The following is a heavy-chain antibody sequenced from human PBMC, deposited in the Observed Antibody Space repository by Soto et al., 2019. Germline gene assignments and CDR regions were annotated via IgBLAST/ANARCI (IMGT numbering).Heavy chain of an antibody. D-gene: IGHD3-22*01. J-gene: IGHJ4*02. CDR3: ARGASYYYDSSGLRTFDY. CDR2: IYTSGST. V-gene: IGHV4-4*07. CDR1: GGSISSYY. Sequence: PSETLSLTCTVSGGSISSYYWSWIRQPAGKGLEWIERIYTSGSTNYNPSLKSRVTMSVDTSKDQFSLKLSSVTAADTAVYYCARGASYYYDSSGLRTFDYWGQGTLVTVSS.